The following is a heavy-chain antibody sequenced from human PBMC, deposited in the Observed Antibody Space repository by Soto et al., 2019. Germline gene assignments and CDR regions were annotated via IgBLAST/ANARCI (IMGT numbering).Heavy chain of an antibody. CDR3: ARGLYDIVVVPAAIRNYGMDV. CDR1: GGSFSGYY. J-gene: IGHJ6*02. V-gene: IGHV4-34*01. CDR2: INHSGST. Sequence: SETLSLTCAVYGGSFSGYYWSWIRQPPWKGLEWIGEINHSGSTNYSPSLKSRVTISVDASKNQFSLKLSSVTAADTAVYYCARGLYDIVVVPAAIRNYGMDVWGQGTTVTVSS. D-gene: IGHD2-2*01.